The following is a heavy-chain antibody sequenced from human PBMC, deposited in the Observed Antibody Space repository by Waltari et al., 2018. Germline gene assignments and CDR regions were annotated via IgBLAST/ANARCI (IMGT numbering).Heavy chain of an antibody. CDR2: IYHSGST. Sequence: QVQLQESGPGLVKPSETLSLTCAVSGYSISSGYSWGWIRQPPGKGLEWIGSIYHSGSTYYNPSLKSRVTISVDTSKNQFSLKLSSVTAADTAVYYCARQNSGYNYWGQGTLVTVSS. CDR3: ARQNSGYNY. D-gene: IGHD5-12*01. J-gene: IGHJ4*02. CDR1: GYSISSGYS. V-gene: IGHV4-38-2*01.